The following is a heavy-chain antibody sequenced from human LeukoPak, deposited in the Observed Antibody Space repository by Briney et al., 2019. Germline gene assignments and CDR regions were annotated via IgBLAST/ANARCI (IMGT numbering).Heavy chain of an antibody. V-gene: IGHV4-59*12. J-gene: IGHJ6*03. D-gene: IGHD2-8*01. CDR1: GGSFNTYY. Sequence: SETLSLTCTVSGGSFNTYYWSWIRQPPGKGLEWLGYIYYSGSTYYNPSLKSRVTISVDTSKNQFSLKLSSVTAADTAVYYCARDAADCTNGVCYYYYYMDVWGKGTTVTVSS. CDR3: ARDAADCTNGVCYYYYYMDV. CDR2: IYYSGST.